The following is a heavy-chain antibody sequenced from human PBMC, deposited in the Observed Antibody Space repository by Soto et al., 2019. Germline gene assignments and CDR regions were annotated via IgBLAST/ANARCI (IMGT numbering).Heavy chain of an antibody. CDR2: IVPMFGTA. Sequence: QVQLVQSGAEVKKPGSSVNVSCKTSGGTFGNTAVTWVRQAPGQGLEWMGGIVPMFGTANYAQKFHGRVTITADESTNTAYMELRSLRSDDTAVYYCARDGDPGSTFWSGPLGGGRFDPWGQGTLVTVSS. J-gene: IGHJ5*02. CDR3: ARDGDPGSTFWSGPLGGGRFDP. D-gene: IGHD3-3*01. V-gene: IGHV1-69*12. CDR1: GGTFGNTA.